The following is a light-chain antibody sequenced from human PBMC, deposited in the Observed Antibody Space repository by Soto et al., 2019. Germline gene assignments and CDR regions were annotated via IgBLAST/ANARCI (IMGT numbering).Light chain of an antibody. CDR2: DVS. V-gene: IGKV3-11*01. Sequence: EIVLTQSPATLSLSPGERATLSCRASQNVRDSLVWYQQRPGQAPRLLIYDVSNRATGIPARFSGSGSGTDFTVTISSLEPEDVAVYYCHQRYSWPITFGQGTRLEIK. CDR3: HQRYSWPIT. CDR1: QNVRDS. J-gene: IGKJ5*01.